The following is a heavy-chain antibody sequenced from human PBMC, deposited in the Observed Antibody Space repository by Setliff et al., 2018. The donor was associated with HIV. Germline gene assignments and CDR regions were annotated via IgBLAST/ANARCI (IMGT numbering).Heavy chain of an antibody. D-gene: IGHD3-10*02. Sequence: PGGSLRLSCAASGFTFSSYSMNWVRQAPGKGLEWVASISSSGAHIYYADSVKGRFTISRDNSKNTLYLQMNSLRAEDTAVYYCADVGHSNGVDVWGQGTTVTVSS. CDR3: ADVGHSNGVDV. CDR2: ISSSGAHI. V-gene: IGHV3-21*04. CDR1: GFTFSSYS. J-gene: IGHJ6*02.